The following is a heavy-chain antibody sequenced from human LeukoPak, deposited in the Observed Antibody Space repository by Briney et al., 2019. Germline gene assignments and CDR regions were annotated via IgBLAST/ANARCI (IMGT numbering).Heavy chain of an antibody. J-gene: IGHJ4*02. CDR3: ARAPIAVAGAGHEYFDY. CDR1: GGSISSSSYY. CDR2: ILYRGIL. V-gene: IGHV4-39*01. D-gene: IGHD6-19*01. Sequence: PSETLSLTCTVSGGSISSSSYYWGWVRQPPGSGLEWIGRILYRGILYYSPSLKSRVTISVDTSKNQFSLKLTSVTAADTAVYYCARAPIAVAGAGHEYFDYWGQGTLVTVSS.